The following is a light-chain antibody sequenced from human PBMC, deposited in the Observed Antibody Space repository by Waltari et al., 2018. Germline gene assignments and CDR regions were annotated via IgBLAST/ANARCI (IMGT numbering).Light chain of an antibody. CDR3: QSYDNRLSGVI. Sequence: QSVLTQPPSVSGAPGQRATISCAGSNSNIGATYDVHWYQQPPGTAPKLLIYGHHNRPSGVPDRFSGSKSGTSASLAITGLQAEDEADYYCQSYDNRLSGVIFGGGTRLTVL. J-gene: IGLJ2*01. CDR2: GHH. V-gene: IGLV1-40*01. CDR1: NSNIGATYD.